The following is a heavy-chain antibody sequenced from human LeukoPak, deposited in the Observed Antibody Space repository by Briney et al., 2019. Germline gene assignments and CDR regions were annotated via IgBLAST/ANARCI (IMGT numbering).Heavy chain of an antibody. CDR3: ARRPRNSGSYDGPSGLDY. V-gene: IGHV4-34*01. CDR1: GGSFSGYY. D-gene: IGHD1-26*01. J-gene: IGHJ4*02. CDR2: INPSGST. Sequence: SETLSLTCAVYGGSFSGYYWSWIRQPPGKGLEWIGEINPSGSTNYNPSLKSRVTISVDTSKYQFSLKLRSVTAADTAVYYCARRPRNSGSYDGPSGLDYWGQGTLVTVSS.